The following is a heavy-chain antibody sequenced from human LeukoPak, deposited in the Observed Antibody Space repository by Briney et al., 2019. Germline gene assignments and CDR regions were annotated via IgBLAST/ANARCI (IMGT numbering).Heavy chain of an antibody. CDR3: VRRGDASSGWGDHDF. CDR1: GFTIYRNA. CDR2: IGGSGDKT. J-gene: IGHJ4*02. Sequence: GGSRRLSCAASGFTIYRNAISWVRQAPGKGLEWVSTIGGSGDKTFYADSVKGRFTISRDNSKNMVHLQMNSLTGEDTALYYCVRRGDASSGWGDHDFWGQGALVTVS. V-gene: IGHV3-23*01. D-gene: IGHD6-19*01.